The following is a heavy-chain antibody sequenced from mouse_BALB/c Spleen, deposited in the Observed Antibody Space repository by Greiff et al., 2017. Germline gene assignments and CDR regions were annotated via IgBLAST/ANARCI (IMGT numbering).Heavy chain of an antibody. CDR3: ASRDGNYGGYYAMDY. Sequence: EVQLQQSGPELMKPGASVKISCKASGYSFTSYYMHWVKQSHGKSLEWIGYIDPFNGGTSYNQKFKGKATLTVDKSSSTAYMHLSSLTSEDSAVYYCASRDGNYGGYYAMDYWGQGTSVTVSS. D-gene: IGHD2-1*01. V-gene: IGHV1S135*01. CDR2: IDPFNGGT. CDR1: GYSFTSYY. J-gene: IGHJ4*01.